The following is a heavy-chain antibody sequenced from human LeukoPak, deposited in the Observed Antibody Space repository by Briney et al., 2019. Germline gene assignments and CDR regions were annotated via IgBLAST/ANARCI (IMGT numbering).Heavy chain of an antibody. J-gene: IGHJ4*02. V-gene: IGHV4-39*07. CDR3: ARIGPSSSSWYGDFDY. CDR1: GGSISSSSYY. D-gene: IGHD6-13*01. CDR2: IYHSGST. Sequence: SETLSLTCTVSGGSISSSSYYWGWIRQPPGKGLEWIGSIYHSGSTYYNPSLKSRVTISVDTSKNQFSLKLSSVTAADTAVYYCARIGPSSSSWYGDFDYWGQGTLVTVSS.